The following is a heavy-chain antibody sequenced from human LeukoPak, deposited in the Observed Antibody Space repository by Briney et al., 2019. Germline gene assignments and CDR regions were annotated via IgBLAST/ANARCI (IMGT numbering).Heavy chain of an antibody. CDR1: GFTFSDSY. J-gene: IGHJ4*02. CDR2: ITTSGSST. CDR3: ARDQGSGYRTLDY. Sequence: KPGGSLRLSCAASGFTFSDSYMIWIRQAPGKGLEWVSSITTSGSSTYYADSVKGRFTTSRDNAKDSLFLQMNSLRADDTAVYYCARDQGSGYRTLDYWGQGTLVTVSS. D-gene: IGHD5-12*01. V-gene: IGHV3-11*01.